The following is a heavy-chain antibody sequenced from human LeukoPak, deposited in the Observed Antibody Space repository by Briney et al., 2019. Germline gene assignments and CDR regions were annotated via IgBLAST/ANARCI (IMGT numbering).Heavy chain of an antibody. CDR3: ARHGRDYSADYYYYYYMDV. Sequence: GESLKISRKGSGYSFTSYWIGWVRQMPGKGLEWMGIIYPGDSDTRYSPSFQGQVTISADKSISTAYLQWSSLKASDTAMYYCARHGRDYSADYYYYYYMDVWGKGTTVTVSS. D-gene: IGHD4-17*01. J-gene: IGHJ6*03. V-gene: IGHV5-51*01. CDR2: IYPGDSDT. CDR1: GYSFTSYW.